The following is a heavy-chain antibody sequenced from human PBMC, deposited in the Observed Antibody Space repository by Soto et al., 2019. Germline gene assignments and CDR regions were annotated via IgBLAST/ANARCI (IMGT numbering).Heavy chain of an antibody. CDR1: GGSFSGYY. Sequence: SEALSLTCAVYGGSFSGYYWSWIRQPPGKGLEWIGEINHSGSTNYNPSLKSRVTISVDTSKNQFSLKLSSVTAADTAVYYCARDGAPRYYDSSGYPEVSLDYWGQGTLVTVSS. D-gene: IGHD3-22*01. CDR2: INHSGST. CDR3: ARDGAPRYYDSSGYPEVSLDY. J-gene: IGHJ4*02. V-gene: IGHV4-34*01.